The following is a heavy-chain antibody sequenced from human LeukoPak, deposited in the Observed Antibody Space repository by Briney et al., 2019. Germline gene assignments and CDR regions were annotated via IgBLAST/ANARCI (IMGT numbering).Heavy chain of an antibody. CDR1: GFTFSNYA. Sequence: GGSLRLSCAASGFTFSNYAMHWVRQAPGKGLVWVSRINSDGSSTSYADSVKGRFTISRDNAKNTLYLQMNSLRAEDTAVYYCARGLRYFDWLFPPDAFDIWGQGTMVTVSS. CDR3: ARGLRYFDWLFPPDAFDI. CDR2: INSDGSST. J-gene: IGHJ3*02. V-gene: IGHV3-74*01. D-gene: IGHD3-9*01.